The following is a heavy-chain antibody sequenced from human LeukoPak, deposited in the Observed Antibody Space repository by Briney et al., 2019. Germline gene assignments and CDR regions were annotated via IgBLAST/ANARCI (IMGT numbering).Heavy chain of an antibody. Sequence: GGSLRLSCAASGFTFSSYVISWVRQAPGKGLEWVSAISGSGGSTYYADSVKGRFTISRVNSKNTLYLQMNSLRAEDTAVYYCARPEGTSSPWMDVWGKGTTVTVSS. CDR1: GFTFSSYV. CDR3: ARPEGTSSPWMDV. V-gene: IGHV3-23*01. J-gene: IGHJ6*04. D-gene: IGHD2-2*01. CDR2: ISGSGGST.